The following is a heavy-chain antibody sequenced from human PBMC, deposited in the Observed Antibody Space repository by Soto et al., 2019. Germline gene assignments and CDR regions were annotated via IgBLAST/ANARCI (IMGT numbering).Heavy chain of an antibody. Sequence: PGGSLRLSCAASGFTFSSYGMSWVRQAPGKGLEWVSSISNSGSEIFYAASVEGRFTISRDSSKNTLYLEMSSLRPEDTAVYYCARRGYNWQFSDYWGQGTLVTVSS. CDR1: GFTFSSYG. CDR2: ISNSGSEI. D-gene: IGHD6-25*01. CDR3: ARRGYNWQFSDY. J-gene: IGHJ4*02. V-gene: IGHV3-23*01.